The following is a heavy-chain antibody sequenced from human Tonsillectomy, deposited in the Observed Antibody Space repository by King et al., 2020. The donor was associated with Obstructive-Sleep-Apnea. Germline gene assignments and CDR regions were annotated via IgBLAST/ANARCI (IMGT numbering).Heavy chain of an antibody. V-gene: IGHV4-38-2*02. Sequence: VQLQESGPGLVKPSETLSLTCTVSGYSISSGYYWGWIRQPPGKGLEWIGSIYHSGSTYYNPSLKSRVTISVDTSKNQFSLKLSSVTAADTAVYYCARVKGYCSSTSCLPYYYYGMDVWGQGTTVTVSS. CDR2: IYHSGST. D-gene: IGHD2-2*01. CDR3: ARVKGYCSSTSCLPYYYYGMDV. J-gene: IGHJ6*02. CDR1: GYSISSGYY.